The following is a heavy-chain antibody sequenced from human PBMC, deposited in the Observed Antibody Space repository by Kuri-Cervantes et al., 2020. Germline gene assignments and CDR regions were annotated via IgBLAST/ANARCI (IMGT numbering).Heavy chain of an antibody. CDR2: ISGSDNTI. V-gene: IGHV3-48*03. CDR3: ARDGERPFLTADYYYYLDL. D-gene: IGHD1-20*01. Sequence: GESLKISCAASGFTFSSYEMNWVRQAPGKGLEWLSYISGSDNTIYYADSVKGRFTISRDNAKNSLYLQMNSLRAEDTAVYYCARDGERPFLTADYYYYLDLWGHGTTVTVSS. CDR1: GFTFSSYE. J-gene: IGHJ6*03.